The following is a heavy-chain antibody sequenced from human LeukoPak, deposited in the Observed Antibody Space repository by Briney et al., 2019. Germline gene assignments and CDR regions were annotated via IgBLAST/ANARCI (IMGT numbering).Heavy chain of an antibody. CDR1: GGSFSGYY. V-gene: IGHV4-34*01. CDR3: ARHLGHPVVPAAIRYYYYYMDV. D-gene: IGHD2-2*02. Sequence: SETLSLTCAVYGGSFSGYYWSWIRQPPGKGLEWIGEINHSGSTNYNPSLKSRVTISVDTSKNQFSLQLSSVTAADTAVYYCARHLGHPVVPAAIRYYYYYMDVWGKGTTVTVSS. CDR2: INHSGST. J-gene: IGHJ6*03.